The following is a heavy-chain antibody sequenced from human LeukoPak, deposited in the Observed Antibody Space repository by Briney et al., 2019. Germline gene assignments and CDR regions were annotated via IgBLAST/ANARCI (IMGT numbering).Heavy chain of an antibody. V-gene: IGHV3-48*02. J-gene: IGHJ4*02. CDR1: GFTFSSYS. CDR3: ASPRHNYCEGGSCFYFDY. Sequence: GGSLRLSCAASGFTFSSYSMNWVRQAPGKGLEWVSYISSTSSITYYAGSVKGRFTISRDNVRNSLYLQMDSLRDEDTAMYYCASPRHNYCEGGSCFYFDYWGQGTLVTVSS. CDR2: ISSTSSIT. D-gene: IGHD2-15*01.